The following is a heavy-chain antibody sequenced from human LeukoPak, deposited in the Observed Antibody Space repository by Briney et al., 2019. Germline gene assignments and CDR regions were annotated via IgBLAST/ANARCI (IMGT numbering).Heavy chain of an antibody. D-gene: IGHD6-6*01. Sequence: ASVKVSCKASGYTFTGYYMHWVRQAPGQGLEWMGWINPNSGGTNYAQKFQGRVTMTRDTSISTAYMELSRLRSDDTAVYYCARGYSSSSENYFDYWGQGTLVTVSS. J-gene: IGHJ4*02. CDR3: ARGYSSSSENYFDY. CDR2: INPNSGGT. CDR1: GYTFTGYY. V-gene: IGHV1-2*02.